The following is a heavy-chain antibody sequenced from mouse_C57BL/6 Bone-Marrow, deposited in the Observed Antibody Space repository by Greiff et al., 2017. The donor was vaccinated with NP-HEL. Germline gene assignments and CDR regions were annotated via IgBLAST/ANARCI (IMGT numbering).Heavy chain of an antibody. CDR1: GYTFTSYW. CDR2: IHPNSGST. Sequence: QVQLQQPGAELVKPGASVKLSCKASGYTFTSYWMHWVKQRPGQGLEWIGMIHPNSGSTNYNEKFKSKATLTVDKSSSTAYMQLSSLTSEDSAVYDCVGFITTVVAGDYRGQGTTLTVAS. V-gene: IGHV1-64*01. CDR3: VGFITTVVAGDY. D-gene: IGHD1-1*01. J-gene: IGHJ2*01.